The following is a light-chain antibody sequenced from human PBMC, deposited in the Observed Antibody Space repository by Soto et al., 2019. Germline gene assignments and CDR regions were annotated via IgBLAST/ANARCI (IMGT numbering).Light chain of an antibody. J-gene: IGKJ2*01. CDR1: QSVRDYY. CDR2: DTS. CDR3: LQDYNYPRT. V-gene: IGKV3-20*01. Sequence: EIVLTQSPGTLSLSPGERATLSCRASQSVRDYYLAWYQQKPGQAPSLLIYDTSSRAAGIPDRFSGSGSGTDFALTISRVEPEDFATYFCLQDYNYPRTFGQGTKLQIK.